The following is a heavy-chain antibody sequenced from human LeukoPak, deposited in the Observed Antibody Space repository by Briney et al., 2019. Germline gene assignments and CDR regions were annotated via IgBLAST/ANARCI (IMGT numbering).Heavy chain of an antibody. V-gene: IGHV4-59*08. D-gene: IGHD5-12*01. CDR3: ASHGSSGHDPLT. Sequence: SETPSLTCTVSGGSIRSCYWSRSRRPPGKGLEWIGYIYYTGSTSYNPSLKSRVTISLDTSKSQFSLRLTSVTAADTAVNYCASHGSSGHDPLTWGQGTLVTVSS. CDR2: IYYTGST. CDR1: GGSIRSCY. J-gene: IGHJ4*02.